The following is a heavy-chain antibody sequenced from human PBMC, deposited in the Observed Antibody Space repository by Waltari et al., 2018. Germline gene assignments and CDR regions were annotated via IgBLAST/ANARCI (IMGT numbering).Heavy chain of an antibody. CDR3: AREAGYDAFDI. J-gene: IGHJ3*02. Sequence: QVQLRESGHGLVKPSQTLSLTCTVSGSSISRGGYYLSWIRQHPGKGLEWIGYIYYSGSTYYNPSLKSRVTISVDTSKNQFSLKLSSVTAADTAVYYCAREAGYDAFDIWGQGTMVTVSS. CDR1: GSSISRGGYY. V-gene: IGHV4-31*03. CDR2: IYYSGST. D-gene: IGHD6-19*01.